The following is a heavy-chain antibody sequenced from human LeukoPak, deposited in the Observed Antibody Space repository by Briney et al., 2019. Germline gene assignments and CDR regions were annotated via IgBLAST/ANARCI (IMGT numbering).Heavy chain of an antibody. CDR2: ISSSSSYI. CDR3: ARDGLPCSGGSCYVSPFDY. J-gene: IGHJ4*02. D-gene: IGHD2-15*01. Sequence: GGSLRLSCAASGFTFSSYSMNWVRQAPGKGLEWVSSISSSSSYIYYADSVKGRFTISRDNAKNSLYLQMNSLRAEDTAVYYCARDGLPCSGGSCYVSPFDYWGQGTLVTVSS. CDR1: GFTFSSYS. V-gene: IGHV3-21*01.